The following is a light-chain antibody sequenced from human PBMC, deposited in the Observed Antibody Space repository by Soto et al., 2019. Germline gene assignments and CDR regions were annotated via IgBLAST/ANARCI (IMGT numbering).Light chain of an antibody. V-gene: IGKV3-15*01. J-gene: IGKJ1*01. Sequence: EIVLTQSPGALSLSPEERATLSCRASQSVRGNLAWYQQKPGQAPRLLIYGASTRATGIPARFSGSESGADFTLTISSLQSEDFAVYYCQQYNNWPRTFGQGTKVDIK. CDR1: QSVRGN. CDR3: QQYNNWPRT. CDR2: GAS.